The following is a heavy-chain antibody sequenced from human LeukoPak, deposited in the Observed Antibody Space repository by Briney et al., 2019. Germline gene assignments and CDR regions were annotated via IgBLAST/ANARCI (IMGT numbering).Heavy chain of an antibody. D-gene: IGHD2-15*01. CDR3: ARDRIDSEGRDY. J-gene: IGHJ4*02. V-gene: IGHV3-53*01. Sequence: GGSLRLSCAASGFTVSSNYMSWLRQAPGKGLEWVSVIYSGGSTYYADSVKGRFTISRDNSKNTLYLQMNSLRAEDTAVYYCARDRIDSEGRDYWGQGTLVTVSS. CDR2: IYSGGST. CDR1: GFTVSSNY.